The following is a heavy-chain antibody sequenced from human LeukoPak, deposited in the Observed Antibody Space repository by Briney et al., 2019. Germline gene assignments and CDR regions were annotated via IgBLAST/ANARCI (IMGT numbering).Heavy chain of an antibody. J-gene: IGHJ4*02. V-gene: IGHV3-7*03. CDR1: GFSFSNYW. CDR3: ARDPRDDHNSLDY. CDR2: IKEDGSAR. Sequence: GESRRLSCAASGFSFSNYWMSWVRQSPEKGLEWVANIKEDGSARYYVDSVKGRFTISRDNPKNSLYLQMGSLRADDTAMYYCARDPRDDHNSLDYWGQGTQVTVSS. D-gene: IGHD5-24*01.